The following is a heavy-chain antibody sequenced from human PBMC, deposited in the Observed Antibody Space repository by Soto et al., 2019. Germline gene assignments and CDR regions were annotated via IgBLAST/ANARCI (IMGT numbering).Heavy chain of an antibody. CDR2: IGAYNGNT. CDR3: ARGGTPLDS. Sequence: QVQLVQSGAEVKKPGASVKVSCKASGYTFTNFGISWVRQAPGQGLEWMGWIGAYNGNTNYAENVPGRVTMTTATSTSTANVELRSLRSDDTAVYYCARGGTPLDSWGQGTLVTVSS. J-gene: IGHJ4*02. CDR1: GYTFTNFG. V-gene: IGHV1-18*01. D-gene: IGHD3-16*01.